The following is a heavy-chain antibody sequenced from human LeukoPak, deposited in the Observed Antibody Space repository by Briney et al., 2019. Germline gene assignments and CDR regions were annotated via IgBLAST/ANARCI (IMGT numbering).Heavy chain of an antibody. J-gene: IGHJ4*02. CDR2: ISSSGSTI. CDR3: AKGKFGDPLNY. D-gene: IGHD3-10*01. CDR1: GFTFSDYY. V-gene: IGHV3-11*01. Sequence: GGSLRLSCAASGFTFSDYYMSWIGQAPGKGLEWVSYISSSGSTIYYADSVKGRFTISRDNAKNSLYLQMNSLRAEDTALYFCAKGKFGDPLNYWGQGTLVTVSS.